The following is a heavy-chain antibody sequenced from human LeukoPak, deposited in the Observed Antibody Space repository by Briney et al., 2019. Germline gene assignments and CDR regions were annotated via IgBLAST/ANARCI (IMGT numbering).Heavy chain of an antibody. CDR1: GFTFRNYV. V-gene: IGHV3-30-3*01. Sequence: GGSLRLSCAASGFTFRNYVIHWVRQAPGKGLEWVAVTSSDLNVKLYADSVKGRFTISRDNSKNTLYLQMNSLRAEDTAVYYCARPQDSSGYKGQYYFDYWGQGTLVTVSS. CDR2: TSSDLNVK. D-gene: IGHD3-22*01. J-gene: IGHJ4*02. CDR3: ARPQDSSGYKGQYYFDY.